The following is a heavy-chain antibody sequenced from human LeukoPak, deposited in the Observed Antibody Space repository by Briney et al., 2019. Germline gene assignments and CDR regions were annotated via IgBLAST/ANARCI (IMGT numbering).Heavy chain of an antibody. CDR2: IYYSGST. Sequence: SETLSLTCGVSGDSICSSRYYWVWIRQPPGKGLEYIGSIYYSGSTYYNPSLKSRVTISVDTSKNQFSLKLSSVTAADTDVYYCARLGYSGTYYGAFDVWGQGTMVTVSS. D-gene: IGHD1-26*01. V-gene: IGHV4-39*01. CDR1: GDSICSSRYY. CDR3: ARLGYSGTYYGAFDV. J-gene: IGHJ3*01.